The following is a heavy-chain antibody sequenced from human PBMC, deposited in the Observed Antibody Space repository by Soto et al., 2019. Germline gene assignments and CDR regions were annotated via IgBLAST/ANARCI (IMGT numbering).Heavy chain of an antibody. Sequence: QVQLVQSGAEVKKPGSSVKVSCRASGGTFSSYTITWVRQAPGQGLEWMGRIIPVLDTPNYAQKFQGRATITADKSTSTAYIELSSLTSEDTAVYYCARASTLGSFFDLWGQGTLVTVSS. J-gene: IGHJ4*02. V-gene: IGHV1-69*08. D-gene: IGHD3-10*01. CDR1: GGTFSSYT. CDR2: IIPVLDTP. CDR3: ARASTLGSFFDL.